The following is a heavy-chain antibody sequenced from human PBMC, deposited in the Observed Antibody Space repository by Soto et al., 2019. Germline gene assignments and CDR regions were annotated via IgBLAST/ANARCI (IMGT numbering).Heavy chain of an antibody. J-gene: IGHJ4*02. CDR2: INHSGIT. D-gene: IGHD1-1*01. V-gene: IGHV4-34*01. CDR3: VRGPYNYNSRYFDY. Sequence: KPSETLSLTCTVSGGSFSGYFWTWIRQPPGKGLEWLAEINHSGITNYNPSVESRVSMSVDTLKNQFSLRLYSVTAADTAVYYCVRGPYNYNSRYFDYWGQGTLVTVSS. CDR1: GGSFSGYF.